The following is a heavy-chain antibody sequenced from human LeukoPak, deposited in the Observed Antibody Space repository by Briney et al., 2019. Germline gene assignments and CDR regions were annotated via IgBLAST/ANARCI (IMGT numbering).Heavy chain of an antibody. CDR3: ARSFYVSSGYYYAVLRRSYYFDY. CDR2: ISSSSSYI. J-gene: IGHJ4*02. Sequence: GGSLRLSCAASGFTFSSYSMNWVRQAPGKGLEWVSSISSSSSYIYYADSVKGRFTISRDNAKNSLYLQMNSLRAEDTAVYYCARSFYVSSGYYYAVLRRSYYFDYWGQGTLVTVSS. CDR1: GFTFSSYS. D-gene: IGHD3-22*01. V-gene: IGHV3-21*01.